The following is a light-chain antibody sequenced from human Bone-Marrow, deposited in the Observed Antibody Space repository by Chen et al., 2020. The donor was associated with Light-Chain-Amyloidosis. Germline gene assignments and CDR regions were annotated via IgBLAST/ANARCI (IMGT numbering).Light chain of an antibody. CDR2: RDT. CDR1: DLPTKY. Sequence: SYELTQPPSVSVSTGQTARITCSGDDLPTKYAYWYQQQPGQAPVLVIHRDTERPSGISERFSGSSSGTTATLTISGVQAEDEADYHCQSADSSGTYEVIFGGGTKLTV. CDR3: QSADSSGTYEVI. V-gene: IGLV3-25*03. J-gene: IGLJ2*01.